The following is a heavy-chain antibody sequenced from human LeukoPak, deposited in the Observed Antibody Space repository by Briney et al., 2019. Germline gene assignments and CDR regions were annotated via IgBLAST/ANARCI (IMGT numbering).Heavy chain of an antibody. J-gene: IGHJ6*02. V-gene: IGHV4-39*07. CDR1: GGSISSSSYY. CDR3: ARDYCSGGSCYSRGVSPYGMDV. D-gene: IGHD2-15*01. Sequence: PSETLSLTCTVSGGSISSSSYYWGWIRQPPGKGLEWIGSIYYSGSTYYNPSLKSRVTISVDTSKNQFSLKLSSVTAADTAVYYCARDYCSGGSCYSRGVSPYGMDVWGQGTTVTVSS. CDR2: IYYSGST.